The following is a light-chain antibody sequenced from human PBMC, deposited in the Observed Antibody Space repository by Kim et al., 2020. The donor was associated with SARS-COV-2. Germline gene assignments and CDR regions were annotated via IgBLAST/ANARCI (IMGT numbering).Light chain of an antibody. CDR3: QQRSNWPLT. CDR1: QIVSSY. CDR2: DAS. V-gene: IGKV3-11*01. J-gene: IGKJ4*01. Sequence: WYPGEGATHSCRSSQIVSSYLAWYQQKPGQAPGLLIYDASNRATGIPARFSGSGSGTDFTLTISSLEPEDFAVYYCQQRSNWPLTFGGGTKVDIK.